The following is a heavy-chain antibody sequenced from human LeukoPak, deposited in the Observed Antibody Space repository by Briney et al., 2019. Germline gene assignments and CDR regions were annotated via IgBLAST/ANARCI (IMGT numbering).Heavy chain of an antibody. CDR3: ARAGYSYGYGYYYMDV. V-gene: IGHV4-34*01. CDR2: INHSGST. D-gene: IGHD5-18*01. J-gene: IGHJ6*03. CDR1: GGSFSGYQ. Sequence: SETLSLTCAVYGGSFSGYQWSWIRQPPGKGLEWIGEINHSGSTNYNPSLKSRVTISVDTSKNQFSLKLSSVTAADTAVYYCARAGYSYGYGYYYMDVWGKGTTVTVSS.